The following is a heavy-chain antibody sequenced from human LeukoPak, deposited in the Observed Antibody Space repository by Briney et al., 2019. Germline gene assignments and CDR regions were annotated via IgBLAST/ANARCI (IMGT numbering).Heavy chain of an antibody. CDR2: IYPGDSDT. CDR3: ARARYCGGGSCYAEY. CDR1: GYSFTTYW. V-gene: IGHV5-51*01. Sequence: GESLKISCKGSGYSFTTYWIGWVRQMPGKGLEWMGIIYPGDSDTRYSPSFQGQVTISADKTISTAYLQWSSLKASDTAMYYCARARYCGGGSCYAEYWGQGTLVTVSS. D-gene: IGHD2-15*01. J-gene: IGHJ4*02.